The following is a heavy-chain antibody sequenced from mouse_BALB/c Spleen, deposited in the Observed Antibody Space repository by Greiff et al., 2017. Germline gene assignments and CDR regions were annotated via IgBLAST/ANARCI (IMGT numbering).Heavy chain of an antibody. V-gene: IGHV1S127*01. D-gene: IGHD1-1*01. CDR2: IDPSDSYT. CDR1: GYTFTSYW. Sequence: VQLQQPGAELVKPGASVKMSCKASGYTFTSYWMHWVKQRPGQGLEWIGVIDPSDSYTSYNQKFKGKATLTVDTSSSTAYMQLSSLTSEDSAVYYCTRGATVVATRNAMDYWGQGTSVTVSS. CDR3: TRGATVVATRNAMDY. J-gene: IGHJ4*01.